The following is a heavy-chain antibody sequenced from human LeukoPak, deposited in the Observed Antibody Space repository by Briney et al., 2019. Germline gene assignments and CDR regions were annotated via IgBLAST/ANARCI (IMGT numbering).Heavy chain of an antibody. CDR3: ARRTIFGVVTTTFDY. D-gene: IGHD3-3*01. CDR1: GGSISSYY. Sequence: SETLSLTCTVSGGSISSYYWSWIRQPPGKGLEWIGYIYYSGSTNYNPSLKSRVTISVDTSKNQFSLKLSSVTAADTAVYYCARRTIFGVVTTTFDYWGQGTLVTVSS. V-gene: IGHV4-59*08. CDR2: IYYSGST. J-gene: IGHJ4*02.